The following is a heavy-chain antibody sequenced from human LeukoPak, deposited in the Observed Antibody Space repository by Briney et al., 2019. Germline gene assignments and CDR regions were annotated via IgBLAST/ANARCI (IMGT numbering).Heavy chain of an antibody. CDR3: ARGRVYDILSRFDY. Sequence: GGSLRLSCAASGFTFGSYSMNWVRQAPGKGLEWVSYISSSSSTIYYADSVKGRFTISRDNAKNSSYLQMNSLRGEDTAVYYCARGRVYDILSRFDYWGQGTLVTVSS. J-gene: IGHJ4*02. V-gene: IGHV3-48*01. CDR2: ISSSSSTI. CDR1: GFTFGSYS. D-gene: IGHD3-9*01.